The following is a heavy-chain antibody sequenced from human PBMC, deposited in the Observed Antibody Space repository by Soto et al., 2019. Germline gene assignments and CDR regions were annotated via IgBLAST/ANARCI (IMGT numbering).Heavy chain of an antibody. Sequence: SETLSLTCTVSGGSISSYYWSWIRQPPGRGLEWIGYIYYSGSTNYNPSLKSRVTISVDTSKNQFSLKLSSVTAADTAVYYCARQVGEHYYYYMDVWGKGTTVTVSS. CDR2: IYYSGST. V-gene: IGHV4-59*08. J-gene: IGHJ6*03. CDR1: GGSISSYY. CDR3: ARQVGEHYYYYMDV. D-gene: IGHD1-26*01.